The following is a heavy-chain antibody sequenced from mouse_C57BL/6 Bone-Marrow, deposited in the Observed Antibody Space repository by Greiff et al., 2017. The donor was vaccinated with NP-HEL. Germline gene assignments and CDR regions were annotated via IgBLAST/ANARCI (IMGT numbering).Heavy chain of an antibody. CDR2: ISNLAYSI. V-gene: IGHV5-15*04. CDR3: ARRPIYDGYYLWAMDY. Sequence: DVHLVESGGGLVQPGGSLKLSCAASGFTFSDYGMAWVRQAPRKGPEWVAFISNLAYSIYYADTVTGRFTISRENAKNTLYLEMSSLRSEDTAMYYCARRPIYDGYYLWAMDYWGQGTSVTVAS. J-gene: IGHJ4*01. D-gene: IGHD2-3*01. CDR1: GFTFSDYG.